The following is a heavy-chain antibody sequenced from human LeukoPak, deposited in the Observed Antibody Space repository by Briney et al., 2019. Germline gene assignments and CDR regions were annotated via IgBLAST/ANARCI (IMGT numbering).Heavy chain of an antibody. CDR3: ARLVTYYYDSSGYRPVDY. J-gene: IGHJ4*02. CDR1: AFSLSAYN. V-gene: IGHV3-21*01. CDR2: ISSSSSYI. Sequence: PGGSLRLSCAASAFSLSAYNMNWVRQAPGKGLEWVSSISSSSSYIYYADSVKGRFTISRDNAKNSLYLQMNSLRAEDTAVYYCARLVTYYYDSSGYRPVDYWGQGTLVTVSS. D-gene: IGHD3-22*01.